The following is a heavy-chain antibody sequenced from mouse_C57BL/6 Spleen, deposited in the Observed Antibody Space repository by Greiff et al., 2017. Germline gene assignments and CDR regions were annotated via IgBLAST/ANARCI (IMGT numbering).Heavy chain of an antibody. D-gene: IGHD4-1*01. J-gene: IGHJ2*01. V-gene: IGHV5-6*01. CDR2: ISSGGSYT. CDR3: ARLGRYFDD. Sequence: EVHLVESGGDLVKPGGSLKLSCAASGFTFSSYGMSWVRQTPDKRLEWVATISSGGSYTYYPDSVKGRFTISRDNAKNTLYLQMSSLKSEDTAMYYCARLGRYFDDWGQGTTLTVSS. CDR1: GFTFSSYG.